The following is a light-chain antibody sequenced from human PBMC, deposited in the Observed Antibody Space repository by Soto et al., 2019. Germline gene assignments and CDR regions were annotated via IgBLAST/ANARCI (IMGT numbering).Light chain of an antibody. CDR1: SSNIGSNT. Sequence: QSALTQPPSASGTPGQRVTVSCSGSSSNIGSNTVNWYQQLPGTAPKLLIYTDNQRPSGVPDRFSGSKSGTSASLAISGLQSEEEADYYCAAWDDSLNGYVFGTGNKVTVL. V-gene: IGLV1-44*01. CDR2: TDN. J-gene: IGLJ1*01. CDR3: AAWDDSLNGYV.